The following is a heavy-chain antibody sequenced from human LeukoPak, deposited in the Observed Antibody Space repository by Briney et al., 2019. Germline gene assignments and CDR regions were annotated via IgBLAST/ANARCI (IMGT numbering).Heavy chain of an antibody. CDR1: GGSVSSSEHY. V-gene: IGHV4-39*07. CDR3: ARDPCGGECYNAFDY. D-gene: IGHD2-21*01. J-gene: IGHJ4*02. Sequence: SETLSLTCTVSGGSVSSSEHYWGWIRQPPGKGLEWIGSIYDSGNTYYNPSLKSRVTMSADTSKNQFSLELSSVTAADTAVYYCARDPCGGECYNAFDYWGQGTLVTVSS. CDR2: IYDSGNT.